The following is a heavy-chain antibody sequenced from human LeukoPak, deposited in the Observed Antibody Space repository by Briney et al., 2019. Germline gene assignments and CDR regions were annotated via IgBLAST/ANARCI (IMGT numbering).Heavy chain of an antibody. CDR1: GFTFSSYG. D-gene: IGHD5-18*01. Sequence: GGSLRLSCAASGFTFSSYGMHWVRQAPGKGLEWVAVISYDGSNKYYADSVKGRFTISRDNSKNTLYLQMNSLRAEDTAVYYCAKDHLQNTAMVKDYYYYMDVWGKGTTVTVSS. CDR2: ISYDGSNK. J-gene: IGHJ6*03. V-gene: IGHV3-30*18. CDR3: AKDHLQNTAMVKDYYYYMDV.